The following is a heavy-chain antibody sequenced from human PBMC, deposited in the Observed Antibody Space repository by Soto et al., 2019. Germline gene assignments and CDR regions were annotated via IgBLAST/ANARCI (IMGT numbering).Heavy chain of an antibody. Sequence: QVQLVESGGGVVQPGRSLRLSCAASGFTFSSYAMHWVRQAPGKGLEWVAVISYDGSNKYYADSVKGRFTISRDNSKNTLYLQRNSLRAEDTAVYYCARDRVTGVFDYWGQGTLVTVSS. CDR1: GFTFSSYA. D-gene: IGHD3-10*01. CDR3: ARDRVTGVFDY. J-gene: IGHJ4*02. V-gene: IGHV3-30-3*01. CDR2: ISYDGSNK.